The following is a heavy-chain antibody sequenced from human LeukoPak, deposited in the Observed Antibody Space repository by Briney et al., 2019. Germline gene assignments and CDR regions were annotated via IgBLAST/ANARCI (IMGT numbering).Heavy chain of an antibody. J-gene: IGHJ4*02. Sequence: PGGSLRLSCAASGFTFSSYGMQWLRQAPGKALEWVAFIRYEGSNKYYGDSVKGRFTISRDNSKNTLYLQMNSLRAEDTAVYYCAKDAGSARSSWYNFDYWGQGTLVTVSS. CDR3: AKDAGSARSSWYNFDY. D-gene: IGHD6-13*01. V-gene: IGHV3-30*02. CDR2: IRYEGSNK. CDR1: GFTFSSYG.